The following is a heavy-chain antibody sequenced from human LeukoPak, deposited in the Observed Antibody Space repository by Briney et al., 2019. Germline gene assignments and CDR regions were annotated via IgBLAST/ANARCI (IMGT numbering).Heavy chain of an antibody. J-gene: IGHJ4*02. D-gene: IGHD6-19*01. CDR2: ISHDGSNQ. Sequence: GGSLRLSCAASGFDFSSYAMHWVRQAPGKGLEWVTVISHDGSNQYYADSVKGRFTISRDNSKNTLYLQMNSLRAEDTAVYYCARGRSSGWSDYWGQGTLVTVSS. V-gene: IGHV3-30-3*01. CDR3: ARGRSSGWSDY. CDR1: GFDFSSYA.